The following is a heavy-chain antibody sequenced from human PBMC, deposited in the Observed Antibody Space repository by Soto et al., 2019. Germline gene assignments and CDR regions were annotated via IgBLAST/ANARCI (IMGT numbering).Heavy chain of an antibody. Sequence: SDTLSLTCAVYGGSFSGYYWSWIRQPPGKGLEWIGEINHSGSTNYNPSLKSRVTISVDTSKNQFSLKLSSVTAADTAVYYCARAPIAVADWNWFDPWGQGTLVTVSS. D-gene: IGHD6-19*01. CDR1: GGSFSGYY. CDR2: INHSGST. J-gene: IGHJ5*02. V-gene: IGHV4-34*01. CDR3: ARAPIAVADWNWFDP.